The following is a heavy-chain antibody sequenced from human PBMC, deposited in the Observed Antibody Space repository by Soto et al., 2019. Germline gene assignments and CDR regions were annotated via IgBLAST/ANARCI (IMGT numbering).Heavy chain of an antibody. CDR3: AKRPNFLGYCSSTSCYPLFDR. Sequence: PGGSLRLSCAASGFTFSNYAMSWVRQAPGKGLEWVSAISGSGNSTYYADSVKGRFTISRDNSKNTLFLQMNSLRAEDTAVYYCAKRPNFLGYCSSTSCYPLFDRWGQGTLVTVSS. J-gene: IGHJ5*02. CDR1: GFTFSNYA. V-gene: IGHV3-23*01. CDR2: ISGSGNST. D-gene: IGHD2-2*01.